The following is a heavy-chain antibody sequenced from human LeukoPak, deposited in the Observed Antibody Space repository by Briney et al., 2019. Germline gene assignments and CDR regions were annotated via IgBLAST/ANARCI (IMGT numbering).Heavy chain of an antibody. CDR1: GGSIRSYY. CDR3: ARDQAPMAYFDY. CDR2: IYYSGST. Sequence: SETLSLTCTVSGGSIRSYYWSWIRQPPGKGLEWIGSIYYSGSTNYNPSLKSRVTMSVDTSKNQFSLKLSSVTAADTAVYYCARDQAPMAYFDYWGQGTLVTVSS. D-gene: IGHD3-10*01. V-gene: IGHV4-59*12. J-gene: IGHJ4*02.